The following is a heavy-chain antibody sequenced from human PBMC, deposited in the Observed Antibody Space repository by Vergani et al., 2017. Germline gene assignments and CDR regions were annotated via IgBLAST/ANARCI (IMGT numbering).Heavy chain of an antibody. CDR2: IYYSENK. V-gene: IGHV4-39*01. J-gene: IGHJ5*02. CDR1: GASITYGAFY. Sequence: QLQLQESGPGLVKPSETLSLTCTVSGASITYGAFYWGWIRQSPGKGLEWIGSIYYSENKFYNPSLESRVTLSIDTTKNQFSLKLKSVTAADTAVYYCASDTHSGQRADRWGQGILVTVTS. CDR3: ASDTHSGQRADR. D-gene: IGHD6-19*01.